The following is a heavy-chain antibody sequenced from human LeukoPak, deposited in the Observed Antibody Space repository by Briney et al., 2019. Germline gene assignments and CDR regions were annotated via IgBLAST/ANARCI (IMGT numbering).Heavy chain of an antibody. V-gene: IGHV3-23*01. CDR3: KGGGDFIDAFDI. CDR2: ISGSGGST. J-gene: IGHJ3*02. CDR1: GFTFSSYG. D-gene: IGHD2-21*02. Sequence: PGGSLRLSCAASGFTFSSYGMSWVRQAPGKGLEWVSAISGSGGSTYYADSVKGRFTISRDNSKNTLYMQMNSLRAEDTAVYYCKGGGDFIDAFDIWGQGTMVTVSS.